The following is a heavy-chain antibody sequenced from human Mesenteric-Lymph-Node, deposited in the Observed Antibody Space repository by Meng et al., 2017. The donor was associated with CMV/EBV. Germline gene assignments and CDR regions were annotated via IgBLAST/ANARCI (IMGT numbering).Heavy chain of an antibody. V-gene: IGHV1-2*02. CDR1: ENTFTGYS. CDR3: ARGLNGMDV. Sequence: ASVKVSCKASENTFTGYSIHWVRQAPGQGLEWMGWINAKSDGTNYAQKFQGRVTMTRDTSISTAYMELSRLRSDDTAVYYCARGLNGMDVWGQGTTVTVSS. J-gene: IGHJ6*02. CDR2: INAKSDGT.